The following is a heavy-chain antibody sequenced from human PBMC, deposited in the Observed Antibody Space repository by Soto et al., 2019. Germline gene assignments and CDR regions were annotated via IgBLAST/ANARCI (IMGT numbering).Heavy chain of an antibody. Sequence: SVKVSCKASGGTFSSYAISWVRQAPGQGLEWMGGIIPIFGTANYAQKFQGRVTVTADEYTSTAYMELSSLRSVDTAVYYCASRNRGSYYLGYDFDVWGQGTLVTVSS. D-gene: IGHD1-26*01. V-gene: IGHV1-69*13. CDR3: ASRNRGSYYLGYDFDV. CDR1: GGTFSSYA. CDR2: IIPIFGTA. J-gene: IGHJ4*02.